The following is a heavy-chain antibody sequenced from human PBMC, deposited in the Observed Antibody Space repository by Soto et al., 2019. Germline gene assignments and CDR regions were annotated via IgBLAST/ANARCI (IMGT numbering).Heavy chain of an antibody. V-gene: IGHV4-59*01. J-gene: IGHJ6*03. CDR2: IYYSGST. CDR3: ARAGSGPPYYYYMDV. D-gene: IGHD3-3*01. Sequence: SETLSITCTVSGASISIYSWSLIRQPPGKGLEWIGYIYYSGSTNYNPSLKSRVTISVDTSKNQFSLKLSSVTAADTAVYYCARAGSGPPYYYYMDVWGKGTTVTVSS. CDR1: GASISIYS.